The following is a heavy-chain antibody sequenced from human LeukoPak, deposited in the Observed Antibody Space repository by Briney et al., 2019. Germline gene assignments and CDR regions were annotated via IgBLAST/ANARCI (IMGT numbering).Heavy chain of an antibody. J-gene: IGHJ4*02. CDR1: EGTFSSYA. CDR3: ARSAYSYGYEPYFDY. D-gene: IGHD5-18*01. V-gene: IGHV1-69*05. CDR2: IIPIFGTA. Sequence: AASVKVSCKASEGTFSSYAISWVRQAPGQGLEWVGWIIPIFGTANYAQKFQGRVTITTDEPTSTAYLELSSLRSEDTAVYYCARSAYSYGYEPYFDYWGQGTLVTVSS.